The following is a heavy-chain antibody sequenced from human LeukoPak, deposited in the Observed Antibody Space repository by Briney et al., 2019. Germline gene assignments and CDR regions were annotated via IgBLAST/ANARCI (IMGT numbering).Heavy chain of an antibody. CDR3: ARGVRGDDYFDS. CDR1: GGSISSYY. Sequence: SETLSLTCTVSGGSISSYYWSWIRQPPGKGLEWVGYVFYSGRTSYNPSLKTRVTISLDTSKNQFSLKVTSVTAADTAVYYCARGVRGDDYFDSWGQGTLVTVSS. J-gene: IGHJ4*02. CDR2: VFYSGRT. V-gene: IGHV4-59*01. D-gene: IGHD3-10*01.